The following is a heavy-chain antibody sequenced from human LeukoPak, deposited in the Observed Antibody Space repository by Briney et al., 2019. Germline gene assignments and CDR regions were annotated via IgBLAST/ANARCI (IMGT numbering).Heavy chain of an antibody. CDR2: IKQDGSEK. CDR3: AKSLV. V-gene: IGHV3-7*01. CDR1: GFTFSSYS. Sequence: TGGSLRLSCAASGFTFSSYSMSWVRQAPGKGLEWVANIKQDGSEKYYVDSVKGRFTISRDNAKNSLYLQMNSLRAEDTAVYYCAKSLVWGQGTLVTVSS. J-gene: IGHJ4*02. D-gene: IGHD2-2*01.